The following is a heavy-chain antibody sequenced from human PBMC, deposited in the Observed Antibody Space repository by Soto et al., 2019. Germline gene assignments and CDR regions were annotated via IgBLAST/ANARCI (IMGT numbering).Heavy chain of an antibody. CDR2: INPDSGTT. D-gene: IGHD6-6*01. CDR3: AVRTISSGALYYYYAMDV. V-gene: IGHV1-2*04. CDR1: GYNFIDKY. J-gene: IGHJ6*02. Sequence: ASVKVSCKTSGYNFIDKYVHWVRQAPGQGLEWMAWINPDSGTTHYSQKFQGWVTVTRDTSINTVYMELSRLKSDDTAAYCCAVRTISSGALYYYYAMDVWGQGTTVTVSS.